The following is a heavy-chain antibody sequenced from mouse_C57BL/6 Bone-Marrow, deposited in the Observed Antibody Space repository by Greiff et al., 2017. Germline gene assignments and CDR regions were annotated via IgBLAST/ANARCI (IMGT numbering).Heavy chain of an antibody. D-gene: IGHD2-4*01. J-gene: IGHJ3*01. Sequence: QVQLQQSGAELVRPGTSVKMSCKASGYTFTNYWIGWAKQRPGHGLEWIGDIYPGGGYTNYNANFKGKATLTADKSSSTAYMQFSSLTSEDSAIYDCAREGLYYDYAYWGQGTLVTVSA. V-gene: IGHV1-63*01. CDR3: AREGLYYDYAY. CDR2: IYPGGGYT. CDR1: GYTFTNYW.